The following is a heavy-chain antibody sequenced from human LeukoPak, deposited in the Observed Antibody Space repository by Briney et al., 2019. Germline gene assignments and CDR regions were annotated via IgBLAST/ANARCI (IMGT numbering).Heavy chain of an antibody. CDR3: ARPTEGYSYGYFNY. CDR1: GYSFTSYW. Sequence: GESLKISCKCSGYSFTSYWIGWVRQMPGKGLEWMGIIYPGESDTRYSPSFQGQVTISADKSISTAYLQWSSLKASDTAIYYCARPTEGYSYGYFNYWGQGTLVTVSS. D-gene: IGHD5-18*01. V-gene: IGHV5-51*01. J-gene: IGHJ4*02. CDR2: IYPGESDT.